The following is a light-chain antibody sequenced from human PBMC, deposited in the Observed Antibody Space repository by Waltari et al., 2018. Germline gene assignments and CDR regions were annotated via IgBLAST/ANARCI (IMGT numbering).Light chain of an antibody. CDR2: AAS. CDR1: QGISNS. V-gene: IGKV1-NL1*01. Sequence: DIQMTQSPSSLSASVGDRVTITCRASQGISNSLAWYQQKPGKAPKLLLYAASRLENGFPSSVSGSGSGTDYTLTISSLQPEDFATYYCQQYYSIALNFGGGTKVEIK. J-gene: IGKJ4*01. CDR3: QQYYSIALN.